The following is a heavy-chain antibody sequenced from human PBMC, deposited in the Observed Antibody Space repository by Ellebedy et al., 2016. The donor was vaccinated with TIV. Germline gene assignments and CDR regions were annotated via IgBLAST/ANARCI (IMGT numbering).Heavy chain of an antibody. J-gene: IGHJ4*02. V-gene: IGHV3-23*01. CDR3: ARALAGRVVPAVLYYFDY. Sequence: GESLKISXAASGFTFSSYAMSWVRQAPGKGLEWVSAISGSGGSTYYADSVRGRFTISRDNSKNSLYLQMNSLRAEDTAVYYCARALAGRVVPAVLYYFDYWGQGTLVTVSS. CDR2: ISGSGGST. D-gene: IGHD2-2*01. CDR1: GFTFSSYA.